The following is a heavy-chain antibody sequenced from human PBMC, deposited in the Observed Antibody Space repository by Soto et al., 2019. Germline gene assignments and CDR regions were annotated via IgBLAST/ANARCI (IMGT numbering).Heavy chain of an antibody. D-gene: IGHD3-3*01. J-gene: IGHJ4*02. CDR3: ARGYYDFWSGSGY. V-gene: IGHV1-2*02. CDR1: GYTFTGYY. Sequence: GASVKVSCKASGYTFTGYYMHWVRQAPGQGLEWMGYINPNSGGTSYAHKFQGRVAMTRDTSISTAYMELKILRSDDTALYYCARGYYDFWSGSGYWGQGTLVTVSS. CDR2: INPNSGGT.